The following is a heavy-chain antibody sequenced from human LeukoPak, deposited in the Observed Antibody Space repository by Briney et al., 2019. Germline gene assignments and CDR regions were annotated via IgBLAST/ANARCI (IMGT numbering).Heavy chain of an antibody. CDR2: IYYSGST. V-gene: IGHV4-31*03. CDR1: GGSISSGGYY. Sequence: PSETPSLTCTVSGGSISSGGYYWSWIRQHPGKGLEWIGYIYYSGSTYYNPSLKSRVTISVDTSKNQFSLKLSSVTAADTAVYYCARAGVPQYAFDIWGQGTMVTVSS. J-gene: IGHJ3*02. D-gene: IGHD2-2*01. CDR3: ARAGVPQYAFDI.